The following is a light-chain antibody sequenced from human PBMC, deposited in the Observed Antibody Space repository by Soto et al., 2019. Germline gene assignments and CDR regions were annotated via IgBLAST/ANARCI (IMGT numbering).Light chain of an antibody. CDR1: LPITTY. CDR3: QQNYNSRWT. J-gene: IGKJ1*01. CDR2: GAS. Sequence: DIQMTQSQSSLSASVGDRVTITCRASLPITTYLNWFQQKPGKAPKLLIYGASTLQTGVPSRFNGGGSGTDFTLTISSLQPEDFGTYYCQQNYNSRWTFGQGTEIEI. V-gene: IGKV1-39*01.